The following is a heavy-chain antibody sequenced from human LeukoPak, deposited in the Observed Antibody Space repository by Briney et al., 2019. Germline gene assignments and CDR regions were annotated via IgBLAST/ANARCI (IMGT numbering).Heavy chain of an antibody. D-gene: IGHD5-12*01. V-gene: IGHV3-23*01. CDR3: AKRHIAALGGDAFDA. CDR1: GFTFRSYA. Sequence: GESLKISCAASGFTFRSYAMSWVRQAPGKGLEWVSAISASGGTPYYADSVKGRFTISRDNSQNTLYLQMNSLRAEDTAVYYCAKRHIAALGGDAFDAWGQGTMVTVSS. J-gene: IGHJ3*01. CDR2: ISASGGTP.